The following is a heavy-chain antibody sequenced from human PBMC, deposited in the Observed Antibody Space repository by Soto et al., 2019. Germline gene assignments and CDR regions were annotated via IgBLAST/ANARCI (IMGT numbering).Heavy chain of an antibody. D-gene: IGHD3-10*01. V-gene: IGHV4-59*01. CDR1: GGSISSYY. Sequence: SSETLSLTCTASGGSISSYYWSWIRQPPGKGLEWIGYIYYSGSTNYNPSLKSRVTISVDTSKNQFSLKLSSVTAADTAVYYCARDGEGSGSYYLDAFDIWGQGTMVTVSS. J-gene: IGHJ3*02. CDR3: ARDGEGSGSYYLDAFDI. CDR2: IYYSGST.